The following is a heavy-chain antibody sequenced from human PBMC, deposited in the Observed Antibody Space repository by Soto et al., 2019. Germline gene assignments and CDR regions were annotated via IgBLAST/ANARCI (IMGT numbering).Heavy chain of an antibody. CDR1: GFTFSRYG. D-gene: IGHD1-1*01. J-gene: IGHJ4*02. V-gene: IGHV3-30*03. Sequence: GGSLRLPCGASGFTFSRYGKHWVRQAPGKGLEWVAVISYDGSNKYYADSVKGRFTISRDNSKNTLYLQMNSLKTEDTAMYYCARPGPFDSWGQGTLVTVSS. CDR2: ISYDGSNK. CDR3: ARPGPFDS.